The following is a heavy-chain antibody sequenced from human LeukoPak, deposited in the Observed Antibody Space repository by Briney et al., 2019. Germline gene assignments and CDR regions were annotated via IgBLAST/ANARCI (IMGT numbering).Heavy chain of an antibody. CDR1: GFTFSSYW. CDR2: INHSGST. Sequence: GSLRLSCAASGFTFSSYWMSWIRQPPGKGLEWIGEINHSGSTNYNPSLKSRVTISVDTSKNQFSLKLSSVTAADTAVYYCARSRGEYSSSPFDYWGQGTLVTVSS. J-gene: IGHJ4*02. V-gene: IGHV4-34*01. CDR3: ARSRGEYSSSPFDY. D-gene: IGHD6-6*01.